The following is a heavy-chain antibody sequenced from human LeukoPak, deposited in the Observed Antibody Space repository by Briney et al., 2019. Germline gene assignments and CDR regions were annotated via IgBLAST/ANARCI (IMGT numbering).Heavy chain of an antibody. CDR1: GGSISSSRYY. V-gene: IGHV4-39*07. Sequence: SETLSLTCTVSGGSISSSRYYWGWIRQPPGKGLEWIGSIYYSGSTYYNPSLKSRVTISVDTSKNQFSLKLSSVTAADTAVYYCARGADYGDSPCAFDIWGQGTMVTVSS. CDR3: ARGADYGDSPCAFDI. D-gene: IGHD4-17*01. J-gene: IGHJ3*02. CDR2: IYYSGST.